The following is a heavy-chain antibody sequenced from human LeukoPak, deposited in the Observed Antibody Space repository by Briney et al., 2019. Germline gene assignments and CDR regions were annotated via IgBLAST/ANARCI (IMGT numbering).Heavy chain of an antibody. J-gene: IGHJ6*02. CDR1: GGSFSGYY. CDR2: INHSGST. V-gene: IGHV4-34*01. CDR3: ARDGRRQATVAVYYYYGMDV. D-gene: IGHD4-23*01. Sequence: SETLSLTCAVYGGSFSGYYWSWIRQPPGKGLEWIGEINHSGSTNYNPSLKSRVTISVDTSKNQFSLKLSSVTAADTAVYYCARDGRRQATVAVYYYYGMDVWGQGTTVTVSS.